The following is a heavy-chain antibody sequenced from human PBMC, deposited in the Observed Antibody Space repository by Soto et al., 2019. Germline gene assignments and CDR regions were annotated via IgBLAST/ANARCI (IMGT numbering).Heavy chain of an antibody. Sequence: ASVKVSCKASGYTFPNYGITWVRQAPGQGLEWMGWISACKTNIKYAQKFQGRVTLTTDTSTSTAYMELRSLRSDDTAIYYCARDLDGSGAYYTDFWGRG. CDR2: ISACKTNI. CDR3: ARDLDGSGAYYTDF. V-gene: IGHV1-18*01. D-gene: IGHD3-10*01. CDR1: GYTFPNYG. J-gene: IGHJ4*02.